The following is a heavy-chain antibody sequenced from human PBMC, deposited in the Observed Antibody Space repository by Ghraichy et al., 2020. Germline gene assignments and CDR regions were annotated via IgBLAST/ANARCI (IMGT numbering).Heavy chain of an antibody. Sequence: ASVKVSCKASGYTFTSYYMHWVRQAPGQGLEWMGIINPSGGSTSYAQKFQGRVTMTRDTSTSTVYMELSSLRSEDTAVYYCAREGGIYCSGGSCYWVPSPANYYYYGMDVWGQGTTVTVSS. J-gene: IGHJ6*02. CDR3: AREGGIYCSGGSCYWVPSPANYYYYGMDV. CDR2: INPSGGST. CDR1: GYTFTSYY. D-gene: IGHD2-15*01. V-gene: IGHV1-46*01.